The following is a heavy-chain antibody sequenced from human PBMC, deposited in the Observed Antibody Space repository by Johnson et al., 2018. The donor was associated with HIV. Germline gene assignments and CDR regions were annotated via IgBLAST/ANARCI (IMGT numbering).Heavy chain of an antibody. Sequence: VESGGGLVQPGGSLRVSCAASGFTFSSYAMHWVRQAPGKGLEWVGRIKSKTDGGTTDYAAPMKGRFPITRDDSKNTLYLQMNSLKTEDTAVYYCTTETYYYDSSGYYYGHAFDIWGQGTMVTVSS. CDR3: TTETYYYDSSGYYYGHAFDI. D-gene: IGHD3-22*01. CDR2: IKSKTDGGTT. V-gene: IGHV3-15*01. CDR1: GFTFSSYA. J-gene: IGHJ3*02.